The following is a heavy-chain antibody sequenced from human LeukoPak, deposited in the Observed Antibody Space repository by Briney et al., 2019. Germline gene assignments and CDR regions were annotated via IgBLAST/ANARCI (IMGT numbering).Heavy chain of an antibody. J-gene: IGHJ4*02. CDR3: ASLPLGYCGVTSCFE. V-gene: IGHV1-18*01. D-gene: IGHD2-15*01. Sequence: GASVEVSCTASGYTFNTYGISWVRQAPGHGLEWMGWISSSTGNTKYAQKLQGRVTMTTDTSTSTAHLELRNLRSDDTAMYYCASLPLGYCGVTSCFERGRGTLVTVSS. CDR2: ISSSTGNT. CDR1: GYTFNTYG.